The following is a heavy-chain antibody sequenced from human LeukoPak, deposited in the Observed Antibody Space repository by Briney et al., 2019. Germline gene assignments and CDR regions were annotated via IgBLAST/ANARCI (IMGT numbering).Heavy chain of an antibody. J-gene: IGHJ4*02. V-gene: IGHV1-2*06. D-gene: IGHD3-16*01. Sequence: GASVKVSCKPSGYTFIDYYVHWIRQAPGQGLEWMGRINPSTGGTDFAQKFQGKVSMTRDTSISTAYMELSRLGSDDTAAYYCATLGEDKTDTPFDYWGQGTLVTVSS. CDR1: GYTFIDYY. CDR2: INPSTGGT. CDR3: ATLGEDKTDTPFDY.